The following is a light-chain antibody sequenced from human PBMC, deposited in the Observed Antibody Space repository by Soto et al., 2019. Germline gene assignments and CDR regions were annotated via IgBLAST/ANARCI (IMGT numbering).Light chain of an antibody. J-gene: IGKJ5*01. CDR2: GAS. CDR1: QSVRSSY. CDR3: QQYSTSPT. Sequence: EIVLTQSPGTLSLSPGERATLSCRASQSVRSSYFAWYQQKPGQAPRLLIFGASTRAPGIPDRFSGSGSGTDFTLTISKLEPEDFAVYYCQQYSTSPTFGEGTRLENK. V-gene: IGKV3-20*01.